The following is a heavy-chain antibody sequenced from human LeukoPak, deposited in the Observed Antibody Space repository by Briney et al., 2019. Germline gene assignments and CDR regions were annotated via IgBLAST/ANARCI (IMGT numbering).Heavy chain of an antibody. CDR2: ISSNSKYT. V-gene: IGHV3-11*05. J-gene: IGHJ4*02. D-gene: IGHD2-8*01. Sequence: PGGSLRLSCAPSGFMFSDYFMSWIRQAPGKELEWISYISSNSKYTKYADSVKGRFTISRDNAKKSLYLQMNSLRAEDTAVYYCARDNGNKYYFDYWGQGTVVSVSS. CDR3: ARDNGNKYYFDY. CDR1: GFMFSDYF.